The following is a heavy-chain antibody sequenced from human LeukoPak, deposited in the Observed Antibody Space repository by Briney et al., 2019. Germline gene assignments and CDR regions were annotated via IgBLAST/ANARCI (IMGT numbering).Heavy chain of an antibody. CDR2: IWYDGSNK. V-gene: IGHV3-33*01. CDR1: GFTFSSYG. CDR3: ARDQDSSGWYYTLDY. J-gene: IGHJ4*02. D-gene: IGHD6-19*01. Sequence: PGRSLRLSCAASGFTFSSYGMHWVRQAPGKGLEWVAVIWYDGSNKYYADSVEGRFTISRDNSKNTLYLQMNSLRAEDTAVYYCARDQDSSGWYYTLDYWGQGTLVTVSS.